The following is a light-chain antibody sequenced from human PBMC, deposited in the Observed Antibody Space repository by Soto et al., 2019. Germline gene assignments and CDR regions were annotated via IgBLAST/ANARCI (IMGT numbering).Light chain of an antibody. CDR3: QQYNNWPIT. CDR2: GAS. J-gene: IGKJ5*01. Sequence: EIVLTQSPATLSLSPGDRATLSCRASQTVGSNLAWYQQKPGQAPRLLIYGASTRASDIPARFSGSGSVTEFALTISSLQSEDFAVYYCQQYNNWPITFGQGTRLEIK. V-gene: IGKV3-15*01. CDR1: QTVGSN.